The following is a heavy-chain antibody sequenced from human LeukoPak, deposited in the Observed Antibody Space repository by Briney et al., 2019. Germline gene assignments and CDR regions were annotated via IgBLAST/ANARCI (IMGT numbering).Heavy chain of an antibody. Sequence: GGSLRLPCAASGLTFSSCGFNWVRQAPGKGLEWVSSIGPTGTDRYYADSVRGRFTISRDNAKNSMYLQMDSLRDEDTAVYYCATETIGRHYDYWGQGTLLTVSS. CDR2: IGPTGTDR. J-gene: IGHJ4*02. CDR3: ATETIGRHYDY. V-gene: IGHV3-21*01. D-gene: IGHD1-14*01. CDR1: GLTFSSCG.